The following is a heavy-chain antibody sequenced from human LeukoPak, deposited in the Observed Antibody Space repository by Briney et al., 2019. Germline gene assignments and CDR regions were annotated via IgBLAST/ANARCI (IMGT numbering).Heavy chain of an antibody. D-gene: IGHD3-3*01. V-gene: IGHV3-49*03. Sequence: GGSLRLSCTTSAFTFGDHGLSWFRQGPGKGLEWVGFIRSKTYGGGIEYAASVKGRFTISRDDSKSIAYLQMHSLKTEDTAVYYCAREPYYDFILYYWGQGTLVTVSS. J-gene: IGHJ4*02. CDR2: IRSKTYGGGI. CDR3: AREPYYDFILYY. CDR1: AFTFGDHG.